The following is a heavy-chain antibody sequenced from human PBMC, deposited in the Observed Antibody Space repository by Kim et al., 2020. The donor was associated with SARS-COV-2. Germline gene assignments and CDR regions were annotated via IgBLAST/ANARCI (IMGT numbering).Heavy chain of an antibody. D-gene: IGHD3-10*01. V-gene: IGHV3-23*01. CDR3: AKKFHYGSGSYLYYFDY. Sequence: VRGLFTLSRDNSKNTLYLQMNSLRAEDTAVYYCAKKFHYGSGSYLYYFDYWGQGTLVTVSS. J-gene: IGHJ4*02.